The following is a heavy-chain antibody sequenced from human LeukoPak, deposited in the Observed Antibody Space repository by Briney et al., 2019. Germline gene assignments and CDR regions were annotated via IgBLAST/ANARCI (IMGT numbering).Heavy chain of an antibody. CDR2: IIPIFGTA. J-gene: IGHJ6*03. V-gene: IGHV1-69*05. D-gene: IGHD1-14*01. Sequence: VASVKVSCKASGGTFSSYAISWVRQAPGQGLEWMGGIIPIFGTANYAQKFQGRVTITTDESTSTAYMELSSLRSEDTAVYYCARGRRYGTYYYYYMDVWGKGTTVTVSS. CDR1: GGTFSSYA. CDR3: ARGRRYGTYYYYYMDV.